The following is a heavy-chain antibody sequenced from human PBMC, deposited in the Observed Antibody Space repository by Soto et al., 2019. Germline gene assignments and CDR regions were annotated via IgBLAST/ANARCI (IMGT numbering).Heavy chain of an antibody. CDR3: ARAPNYSYRSGSYFDY. CDR2: IYTSGST. CDR1: GGSISSYH. J-gene: IGHJ4*02. D-gene: IGHD5-18*01. V-gene: IGHV4-4*07. Sequence: SETLSLTCTVSGGSISSYHWSWIRQPAGKGLEWIGRIYTSGSTNYNPSLKSRVTMSVDTSKNQFSLKLSSVTAADTAVYYCARAPNYSYRSGSYFDYWGQGTLVTVSS.